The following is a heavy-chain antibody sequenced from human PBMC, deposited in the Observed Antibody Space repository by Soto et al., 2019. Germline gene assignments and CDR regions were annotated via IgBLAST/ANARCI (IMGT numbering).Heavy chain of an antibody. V-gene: IGHV3-23*01. CDR3: ANRDTSMITRYYYGMDV. J-gene: IGHJ6*02. CDR2: ISGSGSST. Sequence: EVQLLESGGGLVQPGGSLRLSCAASGFPFSSYDMSWVRQGPGKGLEWVSAISGSGSSTYYADSVKGRFTISRDNSKNTLYLQMNSLRAEDTAVYYCANRDTSMITRYYYGMDVWGQGTTVTVSS. D-gene: IGHD5-18*01. CDR1: GFPFSSYD.